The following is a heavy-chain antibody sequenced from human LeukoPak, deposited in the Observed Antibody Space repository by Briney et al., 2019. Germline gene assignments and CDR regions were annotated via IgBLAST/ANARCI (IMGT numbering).Heavy chain of an antibody. CDR2: IYYSGST. V-gene: IGHV4-31*03. CDR1: GGSISSGGYY. D-gene: IGHD1-26*01. J-gene: IGHJ4*02. CDR3: ASVFRRVGATQPYYFDY. Sequence: SGTLSLTCTVSGGSISSGGYYWSWIRQHPGKGLEWIGYIYYSGSTYYNPSLKSRVTISVDTSKNQFSLKLSSVTAADTAVYYCASVFRRVGATQPYYFDYWGQGTLVTVST.